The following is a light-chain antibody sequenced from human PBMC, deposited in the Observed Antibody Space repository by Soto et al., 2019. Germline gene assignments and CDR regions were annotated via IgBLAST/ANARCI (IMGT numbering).Light chain of an antibody. CDR1: SSNIGRNT. J-gene: IGLJ3*02. V-gene: IGLV1-44*01. CDR2: GSD. CDR3: AAWDDRLNDWG. Sequence: QSVLTQPPSASGTPGQRVTISCSGSSSNIGRNTVKWYRQLPGTAPKLLIGGSDQRPSGVPDRFSGSQSGTSASLAIGGLQLEDEADYICAAWDDRLNDWGFGGGTKLTVL.